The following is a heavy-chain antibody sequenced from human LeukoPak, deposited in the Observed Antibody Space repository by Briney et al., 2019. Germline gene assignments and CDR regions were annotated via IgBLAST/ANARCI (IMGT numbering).Heavy chain of an antibody. CDR2: IRYDGSNK. Sequence: GGSLRLSCAASGFTFSSYGMHWVRQAPGKGLEWVAFIRYDGSNKYYADSVKGRFTTSRDNSKNTLYLQMNSLRAEDTAVYYCAKDGTRIATRQDYWGQGTLVTVSS. CDR1: GFTFSSYG. J-gene: IGHJ4*02. CDR3: AKDGTRIATRQDY. V-gene: IGHV3-30*02. D-gene: IGHD6-13*01.